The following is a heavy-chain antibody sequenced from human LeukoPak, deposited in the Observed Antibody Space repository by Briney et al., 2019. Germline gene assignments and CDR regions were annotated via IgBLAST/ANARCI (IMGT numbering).Heavy chain of an antibody. CDR1: GFTFSGYA. D-gene: IGHD6-13*01. CDR3: AKSPAYGAAAPGDY. Sequence: PGGSLRLSCAASGFTFSGYAMSWVRQAPGKGLEWVSGISGSGGNTYYADSVKGRFTISRDNCKTTLYLQMNSLRAEDTAVYYCAKSPAYGAAAPGDYWGQGTLVTVSS. V-gene: IGHV3-23*01. CDR2: ISGSGGNT. J-gene: IGHJ4*02.